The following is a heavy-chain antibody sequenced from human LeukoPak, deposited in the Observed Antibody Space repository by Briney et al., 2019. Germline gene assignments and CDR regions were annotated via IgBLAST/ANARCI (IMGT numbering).Heavy chain of an antibody. D-gene: IGHD2-2*01. J-gene: IGHJ4*02. CDR1: GFTFSSYS. Sequence: PGGSLSLSCAASGFTFSSYSMNWVRQAPGQGLEWVSSISSSSSYIYYADSVKGRFTISRDNAKNSLYLQMNSLRAEDTAVYYCARDGPVVGGYYFDYWGQGTLVTVSS. CDR3: ARDGPVVGGYYFDY. CDR2: ISSSSSYI. V-gene: IGHV3-21*01.